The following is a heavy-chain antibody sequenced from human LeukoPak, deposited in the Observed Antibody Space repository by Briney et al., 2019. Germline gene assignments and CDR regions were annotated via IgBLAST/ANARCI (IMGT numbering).Heavy chain of an antibody. CDR2: INHSGST. J-gene: IGHJ4*02. CDR1: GGSFSGYY. Sequence: SETLSLTCAVYGGSFSGYYWSWIRQPPGKGLEWIGEINHSGSTNYNPSLKSRVTISVDTSKNQFSLKLSSVTAADTAVYYCARDGMSEGGSYSRRFDYWGQGTLVTVSS. CDR3: ARDGMSEGGSYSRRFDY. V-gene: IGHV4-34*01. D-gene: IGHD1-26*01.